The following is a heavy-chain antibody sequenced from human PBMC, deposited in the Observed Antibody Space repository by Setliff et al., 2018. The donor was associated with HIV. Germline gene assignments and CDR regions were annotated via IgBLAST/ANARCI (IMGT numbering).Heavy chain of an antibody. CDR2: IYHSGST. D-gene: IGHD5-18*01. CDR3: ARHPDTAMVTY. V-gene: IGHV4-38-2*01. J-gene: IGHJ4*02. Sequence: TLSLTCAVSGYSINSGYYWGWIRQPPGKGLEWIGTIYHSGSTYYNPSLKSRVTISVDMSKNQFSLRLSSVAAADTAVYYCARHPDTAMVTYWGQGTLVTVS. CDR1: GYSINSGYY.